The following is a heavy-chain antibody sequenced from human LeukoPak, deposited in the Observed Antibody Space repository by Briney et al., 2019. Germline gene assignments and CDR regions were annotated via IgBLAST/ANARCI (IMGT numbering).Heavy chain of an antibody. J-gene: IGHJ5*02. CDR1: GYTFASYY. D-gene: IGHD4-17*01. CDR3: TLLYGEYDRWFDP. V-gene: IGHV1-46*01. Sequence: ASVKVSCKASGYTFASYYVHWVRQAPGQGLEWMGIISPSGGSTSYAQKFQGRVTMTRDTSISTAYMELSRLRSEDTAVYYCTLLYGEYDRWFDPWGQGTLVTVSS. CDR2: ISPSGGST.